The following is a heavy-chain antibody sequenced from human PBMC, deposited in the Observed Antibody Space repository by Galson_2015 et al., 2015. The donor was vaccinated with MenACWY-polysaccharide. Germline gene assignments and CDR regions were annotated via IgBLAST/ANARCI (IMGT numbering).Heavy chain of an antibody. Sequence: SLRLSCAASGFTFSSYVMHWVRQAPGKGLEWVAVIWYDGSNKYYADSVKGRFTISRDNSKNTLYLQMNSLRAEDTAVYYCARDISYCSGGSCYYYYGMDVWGQGTTVTVSS. J-gene: IGHJ6*02. CDR1: GFTFSSYV. V-gene: IGHV3-33*08. CDR3: ARDISYCSGGSCYYYYGMDV. D-gene: IGHD2-15*01. CDR2: IWYDGSNK.